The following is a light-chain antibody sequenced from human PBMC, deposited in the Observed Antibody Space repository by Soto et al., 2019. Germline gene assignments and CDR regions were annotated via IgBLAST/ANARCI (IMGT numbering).Light chain of an antibody. Sequence: QSVLTQPPSVSGAPGQRVTISCTGSSSNIGAHYDVHWYQQLPGTAPKLLIYGNSNRPSGVPDRFSGSKSGTSASLAITGLQAEDEADYYCQSYDNSLSGSYVFGTGTKLTVL. CDR2: GNS. CDR3: QSYDNSLSGSYV. V-gene: IGLV1-40*01. CDR1: SSNIGAHYD. J-gene: IGLJ1*01.